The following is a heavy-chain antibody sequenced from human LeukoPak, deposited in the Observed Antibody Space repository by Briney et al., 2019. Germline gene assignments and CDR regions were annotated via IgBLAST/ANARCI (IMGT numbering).Heavy chain of an antibody. CDR1: GYRFTSYW. J-gene: IGHJ5*02. V-gene: IGHV5-51*01. Sequence: GESLKISCKGSGYRFTSYWIGWVRQMPGKGLEWMGIIYPSDSDTRYSPSFQGQVSISADKSISAAYLQWSSLKASDTAMYYCARRGAYGDSGHWFDPWGQGTLVTVSS. D-gene: IGHD4-17*01. CDR2: IYPSDSDT. CDR3: ARRGAYGDSGHWFDP.